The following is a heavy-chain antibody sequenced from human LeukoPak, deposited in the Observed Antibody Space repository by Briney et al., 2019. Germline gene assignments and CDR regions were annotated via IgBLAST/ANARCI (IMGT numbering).Heavy chain of an antibody. D-gene: IGHD5-12*01. Sequence: KTGGSLRLSCAASGFTFGDFYMSWIRQTPGKGLEWVSYISSSDNTIYYADSVKGRFTISRDNAKNSLYLQMNSLKTEDTAVYYCTAVDIEDYWGQGTLVTVSS. CDR2: ISSSDNTI. CDR1: GFTFGDFY. V-gene: IGHV3-11*01. CDR3: TAVDIEDY. J-gene: IGHJ4*02.